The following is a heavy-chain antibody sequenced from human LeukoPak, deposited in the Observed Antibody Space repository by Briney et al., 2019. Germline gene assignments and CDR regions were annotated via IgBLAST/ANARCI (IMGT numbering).Heavy chain of an antibody. CDR3: GGSRNYYDSSGYYRYFDY. CDR2: IYYSGST. J-gene: IGHJ4*02. D-gene: IGHD3-22*01. V-gene: IGHV4-34*01. Sequence: PSETLSLTCAVYGGSFSGYYWSWIRQPPGKGLEWIGSIYYSGSTYYNPSLKSRVTISVDTSKNQFSLKLSSVTAADTAVYYCGGSRNYYDSSGYYRYFDYWGQGTLVTVSS. CDR1: GGSFSGYY.